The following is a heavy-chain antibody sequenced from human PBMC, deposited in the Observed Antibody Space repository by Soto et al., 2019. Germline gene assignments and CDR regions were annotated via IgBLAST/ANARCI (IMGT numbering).Heavy chain of an antibody. D-gene: IGHD5-12*01. Sequence: ASVKVSCKASGYTFTSYDINWVRQATGQGLEWMGWMNPNSGNTGYAQKFQGRVTMTRNTSISTAYMELSSLRSEDTTVYYCARGGVWQWLRFHFDYWGQGTLVTISS. CDR2: MNPNSGNT. V-gene: IGHV1-8*01. CDR1: GYTFTSYD. CDR3: ARGGVWQWLRFHFDY. J-gene: IGHJ4*02.